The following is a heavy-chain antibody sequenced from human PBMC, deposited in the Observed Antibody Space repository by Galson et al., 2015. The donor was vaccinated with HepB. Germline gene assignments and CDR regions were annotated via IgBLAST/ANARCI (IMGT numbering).Heavy chain of an antibody. V-gene: IGHV4-31*03. CDR1: GGSISSGGYY. J-gene: IGHJ3*02. D-gene: IGHD2-2*01. CDR3: ASLPAATLGAFDI. Sequence: TLSLTCTVSGGSISSGGYYWSWIRQHPGKGLEWIGYIYYSGSTYYNPSLKSRVTISVDTSKNQFSLKLSSVTAADTAVYYCASLPAATLGAFDIWGQGTMVTVSS. CDR2: IYYSGST.